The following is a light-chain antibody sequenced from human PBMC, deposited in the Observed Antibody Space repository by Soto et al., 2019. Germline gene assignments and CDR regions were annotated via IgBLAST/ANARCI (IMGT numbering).Light chain of an antibody. CDR1: QSISSY. CDR3: QQSVNWPPLT. V-gene: IGKV3-11*01. Sequence: EVVMTQSPASLSLSPGERATLSCRASQSISSYLAWYQQKPGQAPRLLIYDASNRATGIPARFSGSGSGTDFTLTISSLEPEDFAVYYCQQSVNWPPLTFGGGTKVDI. CDR2: DAS. J-gene: IGKJ4*01.